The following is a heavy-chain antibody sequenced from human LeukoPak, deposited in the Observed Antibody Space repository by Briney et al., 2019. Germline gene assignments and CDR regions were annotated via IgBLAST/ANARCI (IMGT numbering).Heavy chain of an antibody. Sequence: GGSLRLSCAASGFTFSSYGMSWVRQAPGKGLEWVSAISGSGGSTYYADSVKGRFTISRVNSKNTLYLQMNSLRAEDTAVYYCAKDLGDIVVVVAATPVYFDYWGQGTLVTVSS. CDR2: ISGSGGST. D-gene: IGHD2-15*01. J-gene: IGHJ4*02. V-gene: IGHV3-23*01. CDR1: GFTFSSYG. CDR3: AKDLGDIVVVVAATPVYFDY.